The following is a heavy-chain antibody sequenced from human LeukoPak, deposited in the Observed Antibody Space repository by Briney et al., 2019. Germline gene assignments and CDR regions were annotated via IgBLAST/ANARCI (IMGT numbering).Heavy chain of an antibody. Sequence: KASETLSLTCAVSGYSISSGYYWGWIRQPPGKGLGWIGSIYHSGSTYYNPSLKSRVNISVDTSKNQFSLKLSSVTAADTAVYYCASERKWLRLVDYWGQGTLVTVSS. CDR1: GYSISSGYY. J-gene: IGHJ4*02. CDR3: ASERKWLRLVDY. CDR2: IYHSGST. V-gene: IGHV4-38-2*01. D-gene: IGHD5-12*01.